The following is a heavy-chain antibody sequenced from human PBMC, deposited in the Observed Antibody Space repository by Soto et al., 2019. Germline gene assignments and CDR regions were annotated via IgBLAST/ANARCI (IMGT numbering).Heavy chain of an antibody. V-gene: IGHV1-3*01. Sequence: ASVKVSCKASGYTFTSYSMHWVRQAPGQRLEWMGWINAGNGNTKYSQKFQGRVTITRDTSASTAYMELSSLRSEDTAVYYCAREDYDFWRSFVYWGQGTLVTVSS. J-gene: IGHJ4*02. CDR3: AREDYDFWRSFVY. CDR2: INAGNGNT. CDR1: GYTFTSYS. D-gene: IGHD3-3*01.